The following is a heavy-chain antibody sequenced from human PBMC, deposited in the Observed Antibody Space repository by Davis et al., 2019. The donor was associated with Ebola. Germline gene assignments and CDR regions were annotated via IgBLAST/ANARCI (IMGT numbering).Heavy chain of an antibody. CDR2: TYYTSKWYT. J-gene: IGHJ5*02. CDR1: GDSVFVTSGG. V-gene: IGHV6-1*01. CDR3: ARGWLRGLFDP. Sequence: HSQIPSLTRAISGDSVFVTSGGWNWIRQSPSRGLEWLGRTYYTSKWYTDYAVSVKSRISITPDTSKNLFSLQLKSVTPEDTAVYYCARGWLRGLFDPWGQGTLVTVSS. D-gene: IGHD5-12*01.